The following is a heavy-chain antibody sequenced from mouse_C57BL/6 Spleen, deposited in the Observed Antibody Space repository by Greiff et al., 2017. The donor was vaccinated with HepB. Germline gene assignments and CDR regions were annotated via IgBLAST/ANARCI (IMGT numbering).Heavy chain of an antibody. Sequence: EVQGVESGGGLVKPGGSLKLSCAASGFTFSSYAMSWVRQTPEKRLEWVATISDGGSYTYYPDNVKGRFTISRDNAKNNLYLQMSHLKSEDTAMYYCARVYDWVYYAMDYWGQGTSVTVSS. CDR1: GFTFSSYA. CDR2: ISDGGSYT. V-gene: IGHV5-4*01. CDR3: ARVYDWVYYAMDY. D-gene: IGHD2-4*01. J-gene: IGHJ4*01.